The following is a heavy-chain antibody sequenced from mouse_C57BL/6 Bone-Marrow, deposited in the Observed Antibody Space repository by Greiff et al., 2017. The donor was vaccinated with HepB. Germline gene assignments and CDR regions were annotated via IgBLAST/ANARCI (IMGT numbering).Heavy chain of an antibody. CDR1: GYSITSGYY. Sequence: EVQVVESGPGLVKPSQSLSLTCSVTGYSITSGYYWYWIRQFPGNKLEWMGYISYDGSNNYNPSLKNRISITRDTSKNQFFLKLNSVTTEDTATYNCARGGDYYGFDYWGQGTTLTVSS. CDR2: ISYDGSN. J-gene: IGHJ2*01. CDR3: ARGGDYYGFDY. D-gene: IGHD1-1*01. V-gene: IGHV3-6*01.